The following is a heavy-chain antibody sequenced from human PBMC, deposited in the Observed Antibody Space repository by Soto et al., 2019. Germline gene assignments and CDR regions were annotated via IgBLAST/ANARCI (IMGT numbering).Heavy chain of an antibody. CDR2: ISPYSGNT. CDR1: GYTFTNYD. Sequence: QIQLVQSGAEVKKPGASVKVSCKTSGYTFTNYDIGWVRQAPGRGLEWMGWISPYSGNTNYAQKLQDRVTMTTDTSTRTAYMDLRSLRSDDTAMYYCVRFASSGWYTGGYWGQGTLVTVSS. J-gene: IGHJ4*02. D-gene: IGHD6-19*01. CDR3: VRFASSGWYTGGY. V-gene: IGHV1-18*01.